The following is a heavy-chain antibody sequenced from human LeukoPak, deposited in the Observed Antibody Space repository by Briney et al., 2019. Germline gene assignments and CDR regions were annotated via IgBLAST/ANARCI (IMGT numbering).Heavy chain of an antibody. J-gene: IGHJ4*02. CDR2: ISYDGSNK. CDR3: ASHTFYYDFWSGPTDGFDY. V-gene: IGHV3-30-3*01. CDR1: GFTFSSYA. D-gene: IGHD3-3*01. Sequence: GGSLRLSCAASGFTFSSYAMSWVRQAPGKGLEWVAVISYDGSNKYYADSVKGRFTISRDNSKNTLYLQMNSLRAEDTAVYYCASHTFYYDFWSGPTDGFDYWGQGTLVTVSS.